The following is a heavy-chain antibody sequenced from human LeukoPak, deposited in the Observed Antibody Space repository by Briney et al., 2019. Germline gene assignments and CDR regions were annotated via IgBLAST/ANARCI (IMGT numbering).Heavy chain of an antibody. CDR2: INKGGSYI. V-gene: IGHV3-21*04. J-gene: IGHJ2*01. CDR1: GFTFRDYT. CDR3: ARGTSGYCSTSRCYGSWYFDL. Sequence: GGSLRLSCAASGFTFRDYTMNWVRQAPGKGLEWVSAINKGGSYIKYADSVKGRFTVSRDNSKNTLYLQMNSLGAEDTAVYYCARGTSGYCSTSRCYGSWYFDLWGRGTLVTVSS. D-gene: IGHD2-2*01.